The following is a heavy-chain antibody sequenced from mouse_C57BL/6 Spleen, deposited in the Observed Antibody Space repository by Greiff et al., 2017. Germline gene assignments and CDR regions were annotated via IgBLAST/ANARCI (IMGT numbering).Heavy chain of an antibody. V-gene: IGHV1-72*01. CDR2: IDPNSGGT. CDR1: GYTFTSYW. Sequence: QVQLQQPGAELVKPGASVKLSCKASGYTFTSYWMHWVKQRPGRGLEWIGRIDPNSGGTKYNEKFKSKATLTVDKPSSTAYMQLSSLTSEDSAVDYCAREDDGSSYEGAMDYWGQGTAVTVSS. CDR3: AREDDGSSYEGAMDY. D-gene: IGHD1-1*01. J-gene: IGHJ4*01.